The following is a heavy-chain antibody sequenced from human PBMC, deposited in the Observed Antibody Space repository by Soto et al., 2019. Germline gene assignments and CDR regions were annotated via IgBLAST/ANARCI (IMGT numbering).Heavy chain of an antibody. V-gene: IGHV3-7*01. CDR1: GGSFSGYY. CDR3: SRSLDS. CDR2: INPDGSEK. J-gene: IGHJ4*02. Sequence: PSETLSLTCAVYGGSFSGYYWTWIRQSPSKGLEWVANINPDGSEKHYVDSVKGRFTISRDNAKNSLYLQMSSLTAEDSALYYCSRSLDSWGQGTRVTVSS.